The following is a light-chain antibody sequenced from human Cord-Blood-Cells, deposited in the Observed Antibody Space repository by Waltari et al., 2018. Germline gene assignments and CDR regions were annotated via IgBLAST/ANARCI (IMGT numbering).Light chain of an antibody. Sequence: DIVMTQTPLSLPVTPGEPASISCRSSQSLLDSDDGNTYLNWFQQRPGQSPRRLIYKVSNRDSGVPDRFSGSGSGTDFTLKISRVEAEDVGVYYCMQGTHWPLYTFGQGTKLEIK. CDR1: QSLLDSDDGNTY. J-gene: IGKJ2*01. CDR2: KVS. CDR3: MQGTHWPLYT. V-gene: IGKV2-30*01.